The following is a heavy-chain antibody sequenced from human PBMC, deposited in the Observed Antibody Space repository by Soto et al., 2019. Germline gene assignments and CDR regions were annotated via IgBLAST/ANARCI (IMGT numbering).Heavy chain of an antibody. CDR3: ARGTYKGIVATGFNWSDP. J-gene: IGHJ5*02. D-gene: IGHD5-12*01. CDR1: GYSISSGYY. Sequence: SETLSLTCAVSGYSISSGYYWGWIRQPPGKGLEWIGSIYHSGSTYYNPSLKSRVTISVDTSKNQFSLKLSSVTAADTAVYFCARGTYKGIVATGFNWSDPWGQGTLVTVSS. V-gene: IGHV4-38-2*01. CDR2: IYHSGST.